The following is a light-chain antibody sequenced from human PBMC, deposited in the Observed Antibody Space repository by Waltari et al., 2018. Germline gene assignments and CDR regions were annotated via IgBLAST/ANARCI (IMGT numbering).Light chain of an antibody. Sequence: EIVLTQSPGTLSLSPGERATLSCRASQSVSSNYLAWYQQKPGQAPRLLIYGAPSRATGIPDRFSGGGSGTDFTLTISRLEPEDFAMYFCQHYDSSSVTFGQGTKLEIK. J-gene: IGKJ2*01. CDR3: QHYDSSSVT. V-gene: IGKV3-20*01. CDR1: QSVSSNY. CDR2: GAP.